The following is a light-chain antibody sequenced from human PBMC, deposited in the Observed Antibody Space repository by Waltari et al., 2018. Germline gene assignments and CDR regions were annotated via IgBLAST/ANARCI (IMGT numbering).Light chain of an antibody. J-gene: IGLJ2*01. Sequence: QSVLTQPPSASGTPGQRVTISCSGSSSNIGSNTVNWYQQLPGTAPKLLFYSNNQRPSGVPDRFSGSKSGTSASLAISGLQSEDEADYYCAAWDDSLNGPYVVFGGGTKLTVL. CDR2: SNN. V-gene: IGLV1-44*01. CDR3: AAWDDSLNGPYVV. CDR1: SSNIGSNT.